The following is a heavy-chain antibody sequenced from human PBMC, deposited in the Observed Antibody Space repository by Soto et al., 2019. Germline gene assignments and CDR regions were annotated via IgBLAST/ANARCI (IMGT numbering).Heavy chain of an antibody. D-gene: IGHD2-2*01. J-gene: IGHJ3*02. Sequence: SETLSLTCAVYGGSFSGYYWSWIRQPPGKGLEWIGEINHSGSTNYNPSLKSRVTISVDTSKNQFSLKLSSVTAADTAVYYCARDLLTKDIVVVPAAIGAFDIWGQGTMVTVSS. V-gene: IGHV4-34*01. CDR2: INHSGST. CDR3: ARDLLTKDIVVVPAAIGAFDI. CDR1: GGSFSGYY.